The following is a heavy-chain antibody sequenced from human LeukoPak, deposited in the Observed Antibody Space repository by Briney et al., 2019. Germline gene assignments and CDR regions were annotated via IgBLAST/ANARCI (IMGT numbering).Heavy chain of an antibody. Sequence: GGSLRLSCAASGFTFSSYSMNWVRQAPGKGLEWVSYISSAGSTIYYADSVKGRFTIARDNAKNSVPLQMNSLRAEDTAVYFCARDTGFNTFDYWGQGTLVTVSS. J-gene: IGHJ4*02. CDR1: GFTFSSYS. CDR2: ISSAGSTI. V-gene: IGHV3-48*04. CDR3: ARDTGFNTFDY. D-gene: IGHD5-24*01.